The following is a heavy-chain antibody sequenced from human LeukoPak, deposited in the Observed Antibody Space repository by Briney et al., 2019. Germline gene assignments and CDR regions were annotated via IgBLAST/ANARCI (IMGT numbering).Heavy chain of an antibody. Sequence: GGSLRLSCAASGFTFSSYSMNWVRQAPGKGLEWVSYISSSSSTIYYADSVKGRFTISRDNAKNSLYLQMNSLRAEDTAVYYCARGTLTWSIYYFDYWGQGTLVTVSS. CDR3: ARGTLTWSIYYFDY. D-gene: IGHD3-3*01. J-gene: IGHJ4*02. CDR1: GFTFSSYS. V-gene: IGHV3-48*01. CDR2: ISSSSSTI.